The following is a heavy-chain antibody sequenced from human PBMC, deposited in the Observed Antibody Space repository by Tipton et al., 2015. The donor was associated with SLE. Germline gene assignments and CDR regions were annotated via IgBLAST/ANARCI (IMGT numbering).Heavy chain of an antibody. J-gene: IGHJ6*03. D-gene: IGHD1-1*01. CDR3: ARTTIPTSLSYFYCYMDV. V-gene: IGHV4-31*03. CDR2: IYDSGTI. CDR1: GDSISSGDYY. Sequence: TLSLTCSVSGDSISSGDYYWTWIRQQPGRGLGWIGYIYDSGTIYYNPSLRSRLTISLDTSANQFSLRLSSVTAADSAVYFCARTTIPTSLSYFYCYMDVWGKGTTVTVSS.